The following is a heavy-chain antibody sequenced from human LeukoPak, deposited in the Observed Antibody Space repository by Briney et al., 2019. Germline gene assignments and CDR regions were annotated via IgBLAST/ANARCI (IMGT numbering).Heavy chain of an antibody. J-gene: IGHJ4*02. CDR3: ARVLNYDSSGYRSDY. Sequence: ASVKVSCKASGYSFTNYAINWVRQAPGQGLEWMGWISAYNGNTNYAQKLQGRVTMTTDTSTSTAYMELRSLRSDDTAVYYCARVLNYDSSGYRSDYWGQGTLVTVSS. CDR1: GYSFTNYA. CDR2: ISAYNGNT. D-gene: IGHD3-22*01. V-gene: IGHV1-18*01.